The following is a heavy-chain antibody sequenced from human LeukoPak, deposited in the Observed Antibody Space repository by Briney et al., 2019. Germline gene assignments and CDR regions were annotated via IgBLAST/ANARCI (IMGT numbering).Heavy chain of an antibody. CDR3: ARLIAAAGTNNWFDP. CDR1: GYTFTGYY. V-gene: IGHV1-2*02. CDR2: INPNSGGT. D-gene: IGHD6-13*01. Sequence: ASVKVSCKASGYTFTGYYMHWVRQAPGQGLEWMGWINPNSGGTNYAQKFQGRVTMTRDTSVSTAYMELSRLRSDDTAVYYCARLIAAAGTNNWFDPWGQGTLVTVSS. J-gene: IGHJ5*02.